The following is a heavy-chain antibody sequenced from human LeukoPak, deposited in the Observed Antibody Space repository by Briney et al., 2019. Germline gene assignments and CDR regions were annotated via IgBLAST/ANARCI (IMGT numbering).Heavy chain of an antibody. CDR2: SNNDGSTT. CDR1: GFTFSRSW. Sequence: GGSLRLSCAASGFTFSRSWMPWVRQAPGKGLVWVSRSNNDGSTTNYADSVKGRFTISRDNAKNTLYLQMNSLRGEDTAVYYCVRALASPDDYWGQGTLVTVSS. CDR3: VRALASPDDY. J-gene: IGHJ4*02. V-gene: IGHV3-74*01.